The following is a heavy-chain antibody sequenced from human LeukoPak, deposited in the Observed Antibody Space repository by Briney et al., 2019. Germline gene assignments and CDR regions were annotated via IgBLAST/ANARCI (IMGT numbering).Heavy chain of an antibody. CDR1: GYTLTELS. CDR2: FDPEDGET. CDR3: ATAGPTYYYDSSALGYYYMDV. Sequence: ASVKVSCKVSGYTLTELSMHWVRQAPGKGLEWMGGFDPEDGETIYAQKFQGRVTMTEDTSTDTAYMELSSLRSEDTAVYYCATAGPTYYYDSSALGYYYMDVWGKGTTVTVSS. D-gene: IGHD3-22*01. V-gene: IGHV1-24*01. J-gene: IGHJ6*03.